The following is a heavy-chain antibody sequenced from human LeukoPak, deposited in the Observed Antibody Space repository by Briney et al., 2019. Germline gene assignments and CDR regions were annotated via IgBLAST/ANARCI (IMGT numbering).Heavy chain of an antibody. CDR1: GYTFTGYY. CDR3: ARALPPERYCSSTSCQSNWFDP. J-gene: IGHJ5*02. D-gene: IGHD2-2*01. CDR2: INPNSGGT. V-gene: IGHV1-2*02. Sequence: VASVKVSCKASGYTFTGYYMHWVRQAPGQGLEWMGWINPNSGGTNYAQKFQGRVTMTRDTSISTAYMELSRLRSDDTAVYYCARALPPERYCSSTSCQSNWFDPWGQGTLVTVSS.